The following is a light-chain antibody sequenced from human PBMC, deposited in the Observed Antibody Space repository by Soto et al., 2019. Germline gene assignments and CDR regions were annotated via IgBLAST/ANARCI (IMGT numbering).Light chain of an antibody. CDR3: SSFAVSPVV. V-gene: IGLV2-8*01. Sequence: QSVLTQPASVSGSPGQSVTIPCTGTGIDDYDYNYVSWYQQHPGKVPKLIIYEVNKRPSGVPDRFSGSKSGSTASLTVSGLQAEDEADYYCSSFAVSPVVFGGGTKLTVL. CDR1: GIDDYDYNY. J-gene: IGLJ2*01. CDR2: EVN.